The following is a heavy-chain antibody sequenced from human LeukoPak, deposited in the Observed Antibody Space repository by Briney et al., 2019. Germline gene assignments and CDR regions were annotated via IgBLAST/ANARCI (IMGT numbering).Heavy chain of an antibody. Sequence: SETLSLTCAVSGGSISSGGYSWSWIRQPPGKGLEWIGYIYDSGSKYYNPSLKSRVTISADKSKNQFSLNLSSVTAADTAVYYCARGVPAAVTNYFDYWGQGTLVTVSS. CDR1: GGSISSGGYS. J-gene: IGHJ4*02. D-gene: IGHD2-2*01. V-gene: IGHV4-30-2*01. CDR2: IYDSGSK. CDR3: ARGVPAAVTNYFDY.